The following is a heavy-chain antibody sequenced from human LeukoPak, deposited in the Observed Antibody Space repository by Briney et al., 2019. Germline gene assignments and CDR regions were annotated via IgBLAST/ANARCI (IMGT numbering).Heavy chain of an antibody. D-gene: IGHD3-22*01. Sequence: PSETLSLTCAVYGGSFSGYYWSWIRQPPGKGLEWIGEINHSGSTNYNPSLKSRVTISVDTSKNQFSLKLSSVTAADTPVYYCARIRLTYYYYSSGYYYVPYYFDYWGQGTLVTVSS. CDR1: GGSFSGYY. J-gene: IGHJ4*02. CDR2: INHSGST. CDR3: ARIRLTYYYYSSGYYYVPYYFDY. V-gene: IGHV4-34*01.